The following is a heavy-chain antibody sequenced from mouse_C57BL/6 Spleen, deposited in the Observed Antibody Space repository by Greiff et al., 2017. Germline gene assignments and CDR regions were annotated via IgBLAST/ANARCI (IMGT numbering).Heavy chain of an antibody. CDR1: GFTFSDYG. Sequence: EVKLLQSGGGLVKPGGSLKLSCAASGFTFSDYGMHWVRQAPEKGLEWVAYISRGSSTIYYADTVKGRFTISRDNAKNTLFLQMTSLMSEDTAMYYCARGAYSNRGYYAMDYWGQGTSVTVSS. CDR3: ARGAYSNRGYYAMDY. V-gene: IGHV5-17*01. D-gene: IGHD2-5*01. CDR2: ISRGSSTI. J-gene: IGHJ4*01.